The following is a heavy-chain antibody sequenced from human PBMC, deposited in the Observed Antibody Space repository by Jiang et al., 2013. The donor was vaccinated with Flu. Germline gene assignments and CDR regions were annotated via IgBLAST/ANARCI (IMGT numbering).Heavy chain of an antibody. D-gene: IGHD6-13*01. J-gene: IGHJ5*02. V-gene: IGHV1-46*01. CDR3: ARDRDWTSSGLGGWFDP. CDR2: INPSGGST. CDR1: GYTFTSYY. Sequence: VKVSCKASGYTFTSYYMHWVRQAPGQGLEWMGIINPSGGSTSYAQKFQGRVTMTRDTSTSTVYMELSSLRSEDTAVYYCARDRDWTSSGLGGWFDPWGQGTLVTVSS.